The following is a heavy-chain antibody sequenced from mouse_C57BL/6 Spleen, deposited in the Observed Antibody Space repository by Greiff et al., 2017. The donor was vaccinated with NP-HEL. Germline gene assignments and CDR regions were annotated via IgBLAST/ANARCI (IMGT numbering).Heavy chain of an antibody. CDR2: IDPENGDT. CDR3: TTPPFYYSNHWFAY. J-gene: IGHJ3*01. Sequence: VQLQQSGAELVRPGASVKLSCTASGFNIKDDYMHWVKQRPGQGLEWIGWIDPENGDTEYASKFQGKATITADTSSNTAYLQLSSLTSEDTAVYYCTTPPFYYSNHWFAYWGQGTLVTVSA. CDR1: GFNIKDDY. D-gene: IGHD2-5*01. V-gene: IGHV14-4*01.